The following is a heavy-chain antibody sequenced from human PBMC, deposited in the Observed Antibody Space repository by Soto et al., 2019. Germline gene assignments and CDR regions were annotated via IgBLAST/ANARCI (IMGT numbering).Heavy chain of an antibody. V-gene: IGHV3-66*01. J-gene: IGHJ4*02. D-gene: IGHD3-22*01. CDR1: GFTVSSNY. CDR2: IYSGGST. CDR3: VRERDYYDSNGYWRDSDFDY. Sequence: GGSLRLSCAASGFTVSSNYMSWVRQAPGKGLEWVSVIYSGGSTYYADSVKGRFTISRDNAKNSLYLQMDGLRVEDTAVFYCVRERDYYDSNGYWRDSDFDYWCQGTLVTVSS.